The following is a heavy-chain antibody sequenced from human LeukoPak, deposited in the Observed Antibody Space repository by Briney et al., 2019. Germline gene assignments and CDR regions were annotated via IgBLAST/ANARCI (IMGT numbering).Heavy chain of an antibody. Sequence: ASVTVSCKASGYTFTSYGISWVRQAHGQGLEWMGWISAYNGNTNYAQKLQGRVTMTTDTSTSTAYMELRSLRSDDTAVYYCARLTFLEWSHDYWGQGTLVTVS. J-gene: IGHJ4*02. V-gene: IGHV1-18*01. D-gene: IGHD3-3*02. CDR1: GYTFTSYG. CDR3: ARLTFLEWSHDY. CDR2: ISAYNGNT.